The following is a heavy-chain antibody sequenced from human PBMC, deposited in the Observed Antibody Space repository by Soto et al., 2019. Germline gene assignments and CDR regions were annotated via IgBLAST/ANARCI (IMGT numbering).Heavy chain of an antibody. CDR2: IHHTGTI. D-gene: IGHD3-3*01. V-gene: IGHV4-34*01. Sequence: SETLTLTCADYGGSFTDYYWNWIRQPPGKGLESIGEIHHTGTINYNPSFKSRVTISVDTSKNQFSLKMKSVNAADTAVYYCARFEVGTTTRDYWGQGTLVTVSS. CDR1: GGSFTDYY. J-gene: IGHJ4*02. CDR3: ARFEVGTTTRDY.